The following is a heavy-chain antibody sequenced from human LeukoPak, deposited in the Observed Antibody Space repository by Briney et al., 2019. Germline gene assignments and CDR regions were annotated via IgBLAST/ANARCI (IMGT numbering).Heavy chain of an antibody. D-gene: IGHD1-26*01. CDR3: ASKKTSGSNYFDY. Sequence: SETLSLTCAVSGGSISSDTWWSWVRQPPGKGLEWIGEIHHTGSSNYNPSLKSRLTTSLDKFKNQFSLKLNPVTAADTAVYYCASKKTSGSNYFDYWGQGTLVTVSS. J-gene: IGHJ4*02. CDR2: IHHTGSS. CDR1: GGSISSDTW. V-gene: IGHV4-4*02.